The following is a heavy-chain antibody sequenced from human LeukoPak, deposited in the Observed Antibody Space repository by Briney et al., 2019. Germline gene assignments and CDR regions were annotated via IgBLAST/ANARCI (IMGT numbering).Heavy chain of an antibody. D-gene: IGHD4-17*01. Sequence: SETLSLTCTVSGGSIGRYYWSWIRQPAEKGLEWIGRIYTSGDAKYNPSLESRVTMSVDTSKNQSSLKLTSVTAADTAIYYCARYGDPNYHFDYWGQGTLVTVSS. J-gene: IGHJ4*02. CDR3: ARYGDPNYHFDY. V-gene: IGHV4-4*07. CDR1: GGSIGRYY. CDR2: IYTSGDA.